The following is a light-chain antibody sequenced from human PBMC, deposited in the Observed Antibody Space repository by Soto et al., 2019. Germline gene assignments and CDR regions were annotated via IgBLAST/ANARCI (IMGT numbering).Light chain of an antibody. J-gene: IGKJ1*01. V-gene: IGKV1-39*01. CDR3: LQSYSSPRT. Sequence: DIQMTQSPSSLSASVGDRVTITCRASQSINSFLSWYQQRPGKAPKLLIYGASSLQSGVPSRFSGSGSGTDYTLTIGSLQPEDFATYYCLQSYSSPRTFGPGTKVEIK. CDR2: GAS. CDR1: QSINSF.